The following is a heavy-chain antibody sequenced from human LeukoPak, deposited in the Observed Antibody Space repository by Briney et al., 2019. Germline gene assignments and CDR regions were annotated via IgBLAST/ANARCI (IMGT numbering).Heavy chain of an antibody. CDR2: IWYDGSNK. CDR3: ARDHALVGATGVCDY. J-gene: IGHJ4*02. Sequence: PGGSLRLSCAASGFTFSSYGMHWVRQAPGKGLEWVAVIWYDGSNKYYADSVKGRFTISRDNSKNSLYLQINSLRAEDTAVYYCARDHALVGATGVCDYWGQGTLVTVSS. V-gene: IGHV3-33*01. CDR1: GFTFSSYG. D-gene: IGHD1-26*01.